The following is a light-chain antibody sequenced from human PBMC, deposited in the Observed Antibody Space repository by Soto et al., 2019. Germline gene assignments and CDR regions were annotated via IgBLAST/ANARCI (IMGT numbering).Light chain of an antibody. CDR1: QSVSSY. CDR2: GAS. CDR3: QQYNNWPPII. Sequence: EIVLTQSPATLSLSPGERATLSCRASQSVSSYLAWYQQKPGQAPRLLIYGASTRATGIPARFSGSGSGTDFTLTISSLQSEDFAVYYCQQYNNWPPIIFGQGTRLEIK. V-gene: IGKV3-15*01. J-gene: IGKJ5*01.